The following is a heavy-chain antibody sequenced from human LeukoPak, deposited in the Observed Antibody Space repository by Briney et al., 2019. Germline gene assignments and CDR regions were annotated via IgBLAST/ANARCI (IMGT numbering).Heavy chain of an antibody. CDR2: IHPSGGST. J-gene: IGHJ5*02. Sequence: ASVKVSCKASGYTFTNYYLHWVRQPPGQGLEWMGIIHPSGGSTAYAQKFQGRVTMTRDTSTSTVYMELSSLRSEDTAVYYCARDSTTSSLAGPWGQGTLVTVSS. CDR3: ARDSTTSSLAGP. V-gene: IGHV1-46*01. D-gene: IGHD2-2*01. CDR1: GYTFTNYY.